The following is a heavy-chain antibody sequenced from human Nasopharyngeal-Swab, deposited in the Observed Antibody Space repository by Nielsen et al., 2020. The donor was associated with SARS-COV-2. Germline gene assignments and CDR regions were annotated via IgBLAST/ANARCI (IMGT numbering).Heavy chain of an antibody. J-gene: IGHJ5*02. CDR3: ARQLQSFDP. D-gene: IGHD2-15*01. CDR1: GYSFTSSC. CDR2: IYPGNSDT. V-gene: IGHV5-51*01. Sequence: GESLKISCKGSGYSFTSSCFGWVRQMPGKGLEWMGIIYPGNSDTRYSPHFQGQVTISADKSISTAYLQWSSLKASDTAMYYCARQLQSFDPWGQGTLVTVSS.